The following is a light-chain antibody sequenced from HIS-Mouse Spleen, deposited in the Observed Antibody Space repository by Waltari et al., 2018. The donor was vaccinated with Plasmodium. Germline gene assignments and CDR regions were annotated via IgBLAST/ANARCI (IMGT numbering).Light chain of an antibody. V-gene: IGLV3-10*01. CDR3: YSTDSSGNHRV. CDR2: EDS. Sequence: SYELTQPPSVSVSPGQTARITCSGDALPKKYAYWYQHKSGQAPVLVIYEDSKRPSGIPEIFSGSSSGTMATLTISGAQVEDEADYYCYSTDSSGNHRVFGGGTKLTVL. J-gene: IGLJ3*02. CDR1: ALPKKY.